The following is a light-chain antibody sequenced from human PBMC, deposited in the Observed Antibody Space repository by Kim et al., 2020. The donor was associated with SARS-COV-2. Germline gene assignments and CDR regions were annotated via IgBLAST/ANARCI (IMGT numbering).Light chain of an antibody. Sequence: CAGERDNQSCRGSQRVSSSNLAWEQQKPGQAPRLLSHGASSRATGIPDRFSGSGSGRDFTLTSSRREPEDFAVYYCQQYGSSPRTFGQGTKVDIK. CDR2: GAS. CDR3: QQYGSSPRT. V-gene: IGKV3-20*01. CDR1: QRVSSSN. J-gene: IGKJ1*01.